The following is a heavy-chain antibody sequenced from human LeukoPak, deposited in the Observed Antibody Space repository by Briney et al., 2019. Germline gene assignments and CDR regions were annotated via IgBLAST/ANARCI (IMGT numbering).Heavy chain of an antibody. CDR2: MFGGGAT. D-gene: IGHD3-10*01. CDR1: GFNVSSNY. CDR3: ARGVGVRGVIPQTLQY. V-gene: IGHV3-53*01. Sequence: GGSLRLSCAASGFNVSSNYMTWVRQAPGKGLEWVSVMFGGGATYFADSVKGRFTISRDNSKNTLFLQMNSLRAEDTAVYYCARGVGVRGVIPQTLQYWGQGTLVSVSS. J-gene: IGHJ4*02.